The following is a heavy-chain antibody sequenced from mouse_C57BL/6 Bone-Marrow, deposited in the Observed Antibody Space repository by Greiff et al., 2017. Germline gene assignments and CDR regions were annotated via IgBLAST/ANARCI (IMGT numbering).Heavy chain of an antibody. CDR3: ARQGRGYAMDY. Sequence: DVKLVESGGDLVKPGGSLKLSCAASGFTFSSYGMSWVRQTPDKRLEWVATISSGGSYTYYPDSVKGRFTISRDNAKNTLYRQMSSLKSEDTAMYYCARQGRGYAMDYWGQGTSVTVSS. CDR2: ISSGGSYT. J-gene: IGHJ4*01. CDR1: GFTFSSYG. V-gene: IGHV5-6*02.